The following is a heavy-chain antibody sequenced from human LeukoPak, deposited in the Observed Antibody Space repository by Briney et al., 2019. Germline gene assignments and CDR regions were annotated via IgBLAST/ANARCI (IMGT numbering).Heavy chain of an antibody. Sequence: GGSLRLSCAASGFTFSSYSMNWVRQAPGKGLEWVSVISGSGGSTYYADSVKGRFTISIDNSKNTLYLQMNSLRAEDTAVYYCAKRMTTVTLDYWGQGTLVTVSS. J-gene: IGHJ4*02. CDR3: AKRMTTVTLDY. CDR2: ISGSGGST. CDR1: GFTFSSYS. D-gene: IGHD4-11*01. V-gene: IGHV3-23*01.